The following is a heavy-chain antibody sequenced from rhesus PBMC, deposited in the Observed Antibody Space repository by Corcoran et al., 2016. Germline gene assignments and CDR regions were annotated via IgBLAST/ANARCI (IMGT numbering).Heavy chain of an antibody. CDR2: IYGRGGGT. J-gene: IGHJ4*01. D-gene: IGHD6-25*01. V-gene: IGHV4-106*01. Sequence: QVQLQESGPGLVKPSETLSLTCAVSGGSISDDYYWSWIRQPPGKGLEWIGYIYGRGGGTNSKPLLKNRGTISIDTSKNQFSLKLSSVTAADTAVYYCASPIAAVRYDFDYWGQGVLVTVSS. CDR3: ASPIAAVRYDFDY. CDR1: GGSISDDYY.